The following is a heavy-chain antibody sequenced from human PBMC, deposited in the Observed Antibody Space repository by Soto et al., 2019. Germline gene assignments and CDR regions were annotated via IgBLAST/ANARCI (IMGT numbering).Heavy chain of an antibody. Sequence: LSLTCAASGFTFSSYAMSWVRQAPGKGLEWVSAISGSGGSTYYADSVKGRFTISRDNSKNTLYLQMNSLRAEDTAVYYCAKVYGSGSYYNAHYFDYWGQGTLVTVSS. CDR1: GFTFSSYA. CDR3: AKVYGSGSYYNAHYFDY. CDR2: ISGSGGST. V-gene: IGHV3-23*01. J-gene: IGHJ4*02. D-gene: IGHD3-10*01.